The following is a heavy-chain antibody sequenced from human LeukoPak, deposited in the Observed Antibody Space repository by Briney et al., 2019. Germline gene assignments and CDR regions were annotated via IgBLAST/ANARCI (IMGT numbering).Heavy chain of an antibody. Sequence: GRSLRLSCAASGLTFSSYGMHWVRQAPGKGLEWVAVIWYDGSNKYYADSVKGRFTISRDNSKNTLYLQMNSLRAEDTAVYYCARFSISAFDIWGQGTMVTVSS. CDR1: GLTFSSYG. D-gene: IGHD2-21*01. CDR3: ARFSISAFDI. J-gene: IGHJ3*02. V-gene: IGHV3-33*01. CDR2: IWYDGSNK.